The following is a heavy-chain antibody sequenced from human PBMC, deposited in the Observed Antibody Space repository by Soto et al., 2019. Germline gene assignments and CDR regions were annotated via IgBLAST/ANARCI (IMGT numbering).Heavy chain of an antibody. D-gene: IGHD3-16*02. V-gene: IGHV4-59*08. Sequence: YIYYSGSTNYNPSLKSRVTISVDTSKDQFSLKLSSVTAADTAVYYCARHGTGYDYIWGSYRSGYYFDYWGQGTLVTVSS. CDR2: IYYSGST. J-gene: IGHJ4*02. CDR3: ARHGTGYDYIWGSYRSGYYFDY.